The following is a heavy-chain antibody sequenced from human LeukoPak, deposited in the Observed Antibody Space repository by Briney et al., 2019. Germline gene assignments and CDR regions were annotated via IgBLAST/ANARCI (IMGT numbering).Heavy chain of an antibody. J-gene: IGHJ4*02. CDR2: IKQDGSEK. CDR3: ARDWGGTVPFDY. V-gene: IGHV3-7*01. D-gene: IGHD3-16*01. CDR1: GFTFSSYW. Sequence: GGSLRLSCAASGFTFSSYWMSWVRQAPGKGLDWVANIKQDGSEKYYVDSVKGRFTISRDNARTSLYLQMNSLRAEDTAVYYCARDWGGTVPFDYWGQGTLVTVSS.